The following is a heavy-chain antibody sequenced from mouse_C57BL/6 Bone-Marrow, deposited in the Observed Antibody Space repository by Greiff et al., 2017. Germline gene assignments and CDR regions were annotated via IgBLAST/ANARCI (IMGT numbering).Heavy chain of an antibody. CDR3: AREGDSDGDWYFDV. Sequence: VQLMESGSELRSPGSSVKLSCKDFDSAVFPIAYMSWVRHKPGHGFEWIGGILPSIGRSIYGEKFEDKATLDADTLSNTAYLELNSLTSDDSAIYDSAREGDSDGDWYFDVWGTGTTVTVSS. CDR1: DSAVFPIAY. J-gene: IGHJ1*03. D-gene: IGHD2-4*01. CDR2: ILPSIGRS. V-gene: IGHV15-2*01.